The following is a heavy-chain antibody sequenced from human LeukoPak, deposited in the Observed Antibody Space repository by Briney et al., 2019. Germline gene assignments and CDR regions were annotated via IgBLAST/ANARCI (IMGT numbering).Heavy chain of an antibody. CDR2: MNPNSGNT. Sequence: GASVKVSCKASGYTFTSYDTNWVRQATGQGLEWMGWMNPNSGNTGYAQKFQGRVTMTRNTSISTAYMELSSLRSEDAAVYYCVEVGFGDAFDIWGQGTMVTVSS. J-gene: IGHJ3*02. D-gene: IGHD3-16*01. V-gene: IGHV1-8*01. CDR3: VEVGFGDAFDI. CDR1: GYTFTSYD.